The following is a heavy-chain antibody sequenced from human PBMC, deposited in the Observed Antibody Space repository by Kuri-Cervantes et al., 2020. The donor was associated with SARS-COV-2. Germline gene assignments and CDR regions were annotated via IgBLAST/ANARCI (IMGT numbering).Heavy chain of an antibody. Sequence: GSLRLSCAVYGGSFSGYDWAWIRQPPGKGLEWIAEINHSGSTNYNPSLKSRVTISVDTSKNQISLKLSSVTAADTAVYYCARRLWSGYSFRYYHYMDVWGKGTTVTVSS. CDR1: GGSFSGYD. J-gene: IGHJ6*03. V-gene: IGHV4-34*01. CDR2: INHSGST. CDR3: ARRLWSGYSFRYYHYMDV. D-gene: IGHD3-3*01.